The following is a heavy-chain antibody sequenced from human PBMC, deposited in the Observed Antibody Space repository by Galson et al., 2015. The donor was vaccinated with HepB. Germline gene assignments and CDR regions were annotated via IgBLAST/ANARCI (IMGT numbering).Heavy chain of an antibody. V-gene: IGHV1-69*13. CDR1: GGTFRSYV. J-gene: IGHJ4*02. D-gene: IGHD6-13*01. CDR2: IIPISGTA. Sequence: SVKVSCKASGGTFRSYVISWVRQASGQGLEWMGGIIPISGTANYAQKFQGRVTITADESTSTAYMELSSLRSEDTAVYYCARARAGVGSSWYEYYFDYWGQETLVTVSP. CDR3: ARARAGVGSSWYEYYFDY.